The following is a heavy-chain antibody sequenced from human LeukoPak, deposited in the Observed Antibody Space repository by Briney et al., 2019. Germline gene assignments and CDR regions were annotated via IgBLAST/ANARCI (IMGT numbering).Heavy chain of an antibody. D-gene: IGHD2-2*01. CDR2: IYYSGTT. CDR1: GGSISSYY. J-gene: IGHJ4*02. Sequence: SETLSLTCTVSGGSISSYYWSWIRQPPGKGLEWIGYIYYSGTTNYNPSLESRVTISVDTSKNQFSLNLTSMTAAHTAVYFCARDPSWTRGYFDYWGQGTLVTVSS. CDR3: ARDPSWTRGYFDY. V-gene: IGHV4-59*01.